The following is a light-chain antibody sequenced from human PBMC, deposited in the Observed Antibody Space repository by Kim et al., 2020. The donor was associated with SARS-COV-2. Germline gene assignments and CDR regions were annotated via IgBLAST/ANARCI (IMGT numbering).Light chain of an antibody. J-gene: IGKJ4*01. Sequence: EIVMTQSPATLSVSPGERATLSCRASQSVSSNLAWYQQKPGQAPRLLIYDASTRATGIPARFSGSGSGTEFTLTISSLQSEDIGIYYCQQYSNWPPALTFGGGTKVEIK. CDR1: QSVSSN. CDR2: DAS. CDR3: QQYSNWPPALT. V-gene: IGKV3-15*01.